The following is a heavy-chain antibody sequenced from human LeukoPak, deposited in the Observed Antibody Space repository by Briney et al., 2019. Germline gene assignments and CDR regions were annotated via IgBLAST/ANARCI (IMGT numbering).Heavy chain of an antibody. V-gene: IGHV1-69*01. CDR3: ARETQQHYYYYYMDV. Sequence: SVKVSCKASGGTFSSYAISWVRQAPGQGLEWMGGIIPIFGTANYAQKFQGRVTITADESTSTAYMELSSLRSEDTAVYYCARETQQHYYYYYMDVWGKGTTVTVSS. CDR2: IIPIFGTA. J-gene: IGHJ6*03. D-gene: IGHD6-13*01. CDR1: GGTFSSYA.